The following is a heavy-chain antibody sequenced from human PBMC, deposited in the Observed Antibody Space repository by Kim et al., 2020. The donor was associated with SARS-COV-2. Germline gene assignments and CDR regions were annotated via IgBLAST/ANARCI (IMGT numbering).Heavy chain of an antibody. V-gene: IGHV1-3*01. CDR2: INAGNGNT. CDR3: ARDYPRIQMKPTINNWFDP. J-gene: IGHJ5*02. Sequence: ASVKVSCKASGYTFTSYAMHWVRQAPGQRLEWMGWINAGNGNTKYSQKFQGRVTITRDTSASTAYMELSSLRSEDTAVYYCARDYPRIQMKPTINNWFDPWGQGTLVTVSS. CDR1: GYTFTSYA. D-gene: IGHD3-9*01.